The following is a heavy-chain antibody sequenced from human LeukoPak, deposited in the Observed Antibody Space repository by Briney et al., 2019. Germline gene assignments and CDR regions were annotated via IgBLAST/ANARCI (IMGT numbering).Heavy chain of an antibody. Sequence: ASVKVSCKASGYTFTSYAMNWVRQAPGQGLEWMGWISAYNGNTNYAQKLQGRVTMTTDTSTSTAYMELRSLRSDDTAVYYCAREVRTVVSGYYHRDAFDIWGQGTMVTVSS. CDR2: ISAYNGNT. D-gene: IGHD3-22*01. V-gene: IGHV1-18*01. CDR1: GYTFTSYA. J-gene: IGHJ3*02. CDR3: AREVRTVVSGYYHRDAFDI.